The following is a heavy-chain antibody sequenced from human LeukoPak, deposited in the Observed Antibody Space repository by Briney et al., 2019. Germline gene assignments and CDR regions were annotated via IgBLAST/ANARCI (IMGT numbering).Heavy chain of an antibody. CDR3: AKAPPRTTGYYYYYMDV. CDR2: ISGSGGST. V-gene: IGHV3-23*01. Sequence: GGSLRLSCAASGFTFSSYAMNWVRQAPGKGLEWVSAISGSGGSTYYADSVKGRFTISRDNSKNTLYLQMNSLRAKDTAVYYCAKAPPRTTGYYYYYMDVWGKGTTVTVSS. J-gene: IGHJ6*03. D-gene: IGHD1-14*01. CDR1: GFTFSSYA.